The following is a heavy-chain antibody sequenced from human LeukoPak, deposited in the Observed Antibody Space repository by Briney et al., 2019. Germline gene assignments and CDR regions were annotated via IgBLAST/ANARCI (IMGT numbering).Heavy chain of an antibody. V-gene: IGHV3-23*01. CDR3: AKDSDMIVVVIMVY. J-gene: IGHJ4*02. D-gene: IGHD3-22*01. CDR1: GFTFSSYA. CDR2: ISGSGGST. Sequence: GGSLRLSCAASGFTFSSYAMSWVRQAPGKGLEWVSAISGSGGSTYYADSVKGRFTISRDNSKNTLYLQMNSLRAEDTAVYYCAKDSDMIVVVIMVYWGQGTLVTVSS.